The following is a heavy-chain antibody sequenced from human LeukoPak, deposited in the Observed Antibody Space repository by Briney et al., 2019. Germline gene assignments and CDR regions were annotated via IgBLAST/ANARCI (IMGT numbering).Heavy chain of an antibody. Sequence: GGSLRLSCAASGFTFSSSSISWVRQAPGKGLEWVAFISSDESDKYYADSVKGRFTISRDNSKNTLYLQMNSLRAEDTAVYYCARDISGWYSGGYFRMDVWGQGTTVTVSS. J-gene: IGHJ6*02. CDR2: ISSDESDK. CDR3: ARDISGWYSGGYFRMDV. D-gene: IGHD6-19*01. V-gene: IGHV3-30-3*01. CDR1: GFTFSSSS.